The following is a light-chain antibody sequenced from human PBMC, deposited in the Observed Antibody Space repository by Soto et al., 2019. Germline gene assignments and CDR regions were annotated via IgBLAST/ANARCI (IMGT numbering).Light chain of an antibody. J-gene: IGKJ5*01. CDR1: QSVSIK. V-gene: IGKV3-15*01. CDR3: QQYNNWPPIT. CDR2: DTS. Sequence: EIVMTQSPATLSVSPWERATLSCRASQSVSIKLAWYQQKLGQAPRLLIYDTSTRATGIPARFSGSGSGTEFTLTISSLQSEDFAVYYCQQYNNWPPITFGQGTRLEI.